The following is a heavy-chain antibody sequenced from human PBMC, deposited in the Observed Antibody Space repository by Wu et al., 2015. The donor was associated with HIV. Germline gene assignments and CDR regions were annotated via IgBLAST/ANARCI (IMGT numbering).Heavy chain of an antibody. D-gene: IGHD6-13*01. Sequence: QVHLVQSGAELKKPGSSVKVSCKASGDTFSNYAINWVRQAPGQGLEWMGDILPIYGATHYAQKFQGRVTISADESTTTAYIEVRRLRSDDTAVFFCARAAAGRTHYFDFWGQGTLVTVSS. CDR3: ARAAAGRTHYFDF. J-gene: IGHJ4*02. CDR2: ILPIYGAT. V-gene: IGHV1-69*12. CDR1: GDTFSNYA.